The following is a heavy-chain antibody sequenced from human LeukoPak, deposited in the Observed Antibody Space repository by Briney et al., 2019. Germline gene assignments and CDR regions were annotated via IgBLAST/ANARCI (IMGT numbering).Heavy chain of an antibody. Sequence: SETLSLTCAVSNYPISSGYYWDWIRQPPGKGLEWIGRIYHNGYTYYNPSLKSRVTISVDTSKNQFSLKLKSVTAADTAVYYCASALYYYSGMDVWGKGTTVTVSS. V-gene: IGHV4-38-2*01. CDR2: IYHNGYT. CDR1: NYPISSGYY. CDR3: ASALYYYSGMDV. J-gene: IGHJ6*04.